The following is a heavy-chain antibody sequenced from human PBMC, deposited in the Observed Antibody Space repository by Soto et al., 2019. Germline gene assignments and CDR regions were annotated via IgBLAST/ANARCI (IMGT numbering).Heavy chain of an antibody. J-gene: IGHJ5*02. CDR1: GFTFSSYW. V-gene: IGHV3-74*01. Sequence: GSLRLSCAASGFTFSSYWMHWVRQAPGKGLVWVSRINSDGSNTSYADSVKGRFTISRDNAKNTLYLQMNSLRAEDTAVYYCARGIPSEGFDPWGQGTLVTVSS. CDR2: INSDGSNT. CDR3: ARGIPSEGFDP.